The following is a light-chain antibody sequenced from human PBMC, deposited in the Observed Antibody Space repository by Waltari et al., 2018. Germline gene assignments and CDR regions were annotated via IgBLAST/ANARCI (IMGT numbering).Light chain of an antibody. V-gene: IGLV1-47*01. CDR3: ATWDDSLNSWV. J-gene: IGLJ3*02. CDR2: KND. Sequence: QPVLTLPPSASGTPGQVVSFSCSGSSSNVGNTYVYWYQQLPGTAPKLLIYKNDQRPSGVPDRFFGSKSGPSASLVISGLRSEDEGHYTCATWDDSLNSWVFGGGTKLTIL. CDR1: SSNVGNTY.